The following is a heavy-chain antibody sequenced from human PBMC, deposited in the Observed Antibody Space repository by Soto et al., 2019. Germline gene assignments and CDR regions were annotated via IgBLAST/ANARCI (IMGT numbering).Heavy chain of an antibody. CDR1: GGSISSGDYY. CDR3: ARAPVLRYFDWGTVYYYYCGMGF. CDR2: IYYSGST. D-gene: IGHD3-9*01. J-gene: IGHJ6*02. Sequence: SETLSLTCTVSGGSISSGDYYWSWIRQPPGKGLEWIGYIYYSGSTYYNPSLKSRVTISVDTSKNQFSLKLSSVTAADTAVYYCARAPVLRYFDWGTVYYYYCGMGFSGQGTTVTVS. V-gene: IGHV4-30-4*01.